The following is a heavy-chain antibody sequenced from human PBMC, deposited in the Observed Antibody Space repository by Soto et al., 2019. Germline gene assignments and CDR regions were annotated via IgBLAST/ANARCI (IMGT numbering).Heavy chain of an antibody. CDR3: ARRNRNYYDSSGPVFDY. CDR2: IYYNGGST. V-gene: IGHV4-59*08. D-gene: IGHD3-22*01. Sequence: SETLSLTCTVSGGSISSYYWSWIRQPPGKGLEWIGYIYYNGGSTNYNPSLKSRVTISVDTSKNQFSLKLSSVTAADTAVYYCARRNRNYYDSSGPVFDYWGQGTLVTVS. CDR1: GGSISSYY. J-gene: IGHJ4*02.